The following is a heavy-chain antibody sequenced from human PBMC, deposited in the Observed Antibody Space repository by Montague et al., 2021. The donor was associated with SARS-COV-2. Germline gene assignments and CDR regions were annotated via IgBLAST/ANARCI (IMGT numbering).Heavy chain of an antibody. J-gene: IGHJ6*02. CDR2: IFYTGST. D-gene: IGHD6-13*01. V-gene: IGHV4-59*12. CDR3: ARQAAGSYFYYGVDV. CDR1: GDPINTYY. Sequence: SETLSLTCTVSGDPINTYYWNWIRQPPGKGLEWLGSIFYTGSTNYNPSLKSRVTISLDTSKNQFFLKVTSVTAADTAVYYCARQAAGSYFYYGVDVWGQGTTVIVSS.